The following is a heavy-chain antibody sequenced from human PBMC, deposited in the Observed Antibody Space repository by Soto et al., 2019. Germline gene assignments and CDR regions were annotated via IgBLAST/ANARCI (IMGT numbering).Heavy chain of an antibody. V-gene: IGHV3-33*01. CDR3: GRDRGSHYVRSYYGMDV. CDR1: GFTFSSYG. D-gene: IGHD4-4*01. J-gene: IGHJ6*02. CDR2: IWYDGSNK. Sequence: QVQLVESGGGVVQPGRSLRLSCAASGFTFSSYGMHWVRQAPGKGREWVAVIWYDGSNKYYADSVKGRFTISRDNSTNTLYLQMNSLRAEDTAVYYCGRDRGSHYVRSYYGMDVWGQGTTVTVSS.